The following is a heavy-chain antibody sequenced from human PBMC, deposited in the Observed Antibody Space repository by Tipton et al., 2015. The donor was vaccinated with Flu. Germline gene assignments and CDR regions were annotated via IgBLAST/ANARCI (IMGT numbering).Heavy chain of an antibody. J-gene: IGHJ3*02. CDR2: IYTNLNT. CDR1: GGSISRGSYY. Sequence: TLSLTCTVSGGSISRGSYYWNWIRQPAGKGLEWIGRIYTNLNTDYRPSLESRVTISMDRSKNHFSLQLRSVTAADTAIYYCARGDYGDYDHEADALDIWGRGTLVTVS. D-gene: IGHD4-17*01. CDR3: ARGDYGDYDHEADALDI. V-gene: IGHV4-61*02.